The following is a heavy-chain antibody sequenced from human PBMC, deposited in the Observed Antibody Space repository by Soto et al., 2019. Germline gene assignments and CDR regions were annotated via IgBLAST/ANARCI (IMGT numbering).Heavy chain of an antibody. CDR1: GSTFNNFA. J-gene: IGHJ4*02. Sequence: QVVLLQSGAEVKEPGCSVRVSCEVSGSTFNNFAFSWVRQAPGHGPEWMGGIVVISNTADYSQRFQDRVTITADTSTNTLFMELGSLTFEDTAVYYCARAIKRWEVHYYFDYWGQGTLVSVSS. D-gene: IGHD1-26*01. V-gene: IGHV1-69*06. CDR3: ARAIKRWEVHYYFDY. CDR2: IVVISNTA.